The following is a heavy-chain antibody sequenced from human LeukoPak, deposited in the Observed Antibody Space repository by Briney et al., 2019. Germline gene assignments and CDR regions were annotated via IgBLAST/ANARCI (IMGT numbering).Heavy chain of an antibody. Sequence: SQTLSLTCTVSGGSISSGSYYWSWIRQPAGKGLEWIGRIYTSGSTNYNPSLKSRVTISVDTSKNQFSLKLSSVTAADTAVYYCAREVYGDRFDPWGQGTLVTVSS. D-gene: IGHD2-8*01. CDR3: AREVYGDRFDP. CDR1: GGSISSGSYY. V-gene: IGHV4-61*02. J-gene: IGHJ5*02. CDR2: IYTSGST.